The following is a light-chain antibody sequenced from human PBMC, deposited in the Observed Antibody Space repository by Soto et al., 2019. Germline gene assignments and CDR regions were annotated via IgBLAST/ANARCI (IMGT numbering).Light chain of an antibody. J-gene: IGLJ1*01. CDR3: CSYAGSSTYV. V-gene: IGLV2-23*01. Sequence: QSVLTQAASVSGSPGQSITNSCTGTSSDVGDYASVSWYQQHPGKATKLMINEGSKRPSGVSNRFSGSKSGNTASLTISGLQAEDEADYYCCSYAGSSTYVFGTGTKVTVL. CDR2: EGS. CDR1: SSDVGDYAS.